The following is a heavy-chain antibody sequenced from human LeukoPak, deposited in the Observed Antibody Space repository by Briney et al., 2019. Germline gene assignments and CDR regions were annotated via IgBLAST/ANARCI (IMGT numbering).Heavy chain of an antibody. CDR2: IYYSGST. Sequence: SETLSLTCTVSGGSISSHYWSWIRQPPGKGLEWIGYIYYSGSTNYNPSLKSRVTISVDTSKNQFSLKLSSVTAADTAVYYCARGARIAVPYNWFDPWAREPWSPSPQ. V-gene: IGHV4-59*11. CDR1: GGSISSHY. J-gene: IGHJ5*02. D-gene: IGHD6-19*01. CDR3: ARGARIAVPYNWFDP.